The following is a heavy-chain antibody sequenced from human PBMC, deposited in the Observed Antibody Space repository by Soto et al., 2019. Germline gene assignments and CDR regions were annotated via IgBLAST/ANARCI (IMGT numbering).Heavy chain of an antibody. J-gene: IGHJ4*02. V-gene: IGHV1-2*04. CDR2: INPNSGGT. CDR1: GYTFTGYY. CDR3: AREGDYDFWSGYYDY. Sequence: ASVKVSCKASGYTFTGYYMHWVRQAPGQGLEWMGWINPNSGGTNYAQKFQGWVTMTRDTSISTAYMELSRLRSDDTAVYYCAREGDYDFWSGYYDYWGQGTLVTSPQ. D-gene: IGHD3-3*01.